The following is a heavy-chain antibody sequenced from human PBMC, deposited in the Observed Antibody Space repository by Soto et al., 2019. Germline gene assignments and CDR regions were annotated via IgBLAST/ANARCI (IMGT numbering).Heavy chain of an antibody. CDR3: ARGLGDIVVVPAANKRYNWFDP. Sequence: PSETLSLTCAVYGGSFSGYYWSWIRQPPGKGLEWIGEINHSGSTNYNPSLKSRVTISVDTSKNQFSLKLSSVTAADTAMYYCARGLGDIVVVPAANKRYNWFDPWGQGTLVTVSS. V-gene: IGHV4-34*01. J-gene: IGHJ5*02. CDR2: INHSGST. D-gene: IGHD2-2*01. CDR1: GGSFSGYY.